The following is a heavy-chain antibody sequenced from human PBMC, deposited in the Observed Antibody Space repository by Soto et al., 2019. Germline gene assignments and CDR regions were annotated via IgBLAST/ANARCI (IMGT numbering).Heavy chain of an antibody. CDR3: ARRGYGDTSGSFDN. D-gene: IGHD4-17*01. CDR1: GISISTYS. Sequence: QVQLQESGPGLVKPSETLSLTCTVSGISISTYSWSWIRQPPGKGLEWIGDIYNGGGTNYNPSLKSRVTISVDTSKNHLSLKLSSVTAADTAVYYCARRGYGDTSGSFDNWGQGTLVTVSS. V-gene: IGHV4-4*09. J-gene: IGHJ4*02. CDR2: IYNGGGT.